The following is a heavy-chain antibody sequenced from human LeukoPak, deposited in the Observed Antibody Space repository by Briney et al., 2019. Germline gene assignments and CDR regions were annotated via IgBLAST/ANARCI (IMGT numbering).Heavy chain of an antibody. D-gene: IGHD2-15*01. V-gene: IGHV1-2*02. CDR3: ASGGGSCSGGSCYSSNWFDP. CDR2: INPNSGGT. J-gene: IGHJ5*02. CDR1: GYTFTGYY. Sequence: ASVKVSCKASGYTFTGYYMHWVRQAPGQGLEWRGWINPNSGGTNYAQKFQGRVTMTRDTSISTAYMELSRLRSDDTDVYYCASGGGSCSGGSCYSSNWFDPWGQGTLVTVSS.